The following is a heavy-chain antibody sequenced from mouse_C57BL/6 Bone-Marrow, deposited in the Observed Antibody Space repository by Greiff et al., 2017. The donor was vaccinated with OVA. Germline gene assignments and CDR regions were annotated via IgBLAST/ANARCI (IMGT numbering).Heavy chain of an antibody. D-gene: IGHD2-1*01. V-gene: IGHV4-1*01. J-gene: IGHJ3*01. CDR3: ARLGGNYNGLAY. CDR1: GVDFSRYW. CDR2: INPDSSTI. Sequence: CEASGVDFSRYWMSWVRRAPGKGLEWIGEINPDSSTINYAPSLKDKFIISRDNAKNTLYLQMSKVRSEDTALYYCARLGGNYNGLAYWGQGTLVTVSA.